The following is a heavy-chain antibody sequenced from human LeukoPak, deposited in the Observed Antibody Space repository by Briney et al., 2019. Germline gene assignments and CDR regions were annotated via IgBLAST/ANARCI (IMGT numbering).Heavy chain of an antibody. J-gene: IGHJ4*02. CDR1: GFTFSSYE. CDR2: ISSGSTTT. V-gene: IGHV3-48*01. D-gene: IGHD5-18*01. CDR3: ARDLSGITGYTYGRGIDY. Sequence: GGSLRLSCAASGFTFSSYEMNWVRQAPGKGLEWVSYISSGSTTTYYADSVKGRSTISRDNAKNSLYLQMNSLRAEDTAVYYCARDLSGITGYTYGRGIDYWGQGTLVTVSS.